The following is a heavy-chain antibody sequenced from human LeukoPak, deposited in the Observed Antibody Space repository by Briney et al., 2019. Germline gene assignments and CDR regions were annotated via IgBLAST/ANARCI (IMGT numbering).Heavy chain of an antibody. D-gene: IGHD3-10*01. CDR2: IYYTGT. CDR3: ARNRYYYGSRNYGVPTWFDP. Sequence: PSETLSLTCTVSGGSVTDYYWSWIRQSPGKGLEWIGYIYYTGTSYNPSLKSRVTISVDTSKNQISLKLSSVTAADTAVYYCARNRYYYGSRNYGVPTWFDPWGQGTLVTVSS. V-gene: IGHV4-59*08. CDR1: GGSVTDYY. J-gene: IGHJ5*02.